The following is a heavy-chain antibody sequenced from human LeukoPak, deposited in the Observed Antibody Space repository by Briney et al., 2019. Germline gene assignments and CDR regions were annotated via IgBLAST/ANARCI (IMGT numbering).Heavy chain of an antibody. J-gene: IGHJ3*02. CDR3: ARGGITMVRGVHDAFDI. V-gene: IGHV3-21*01. CDR1: GFTFSSYS. CDR2: ISSSSSYI. D-gene: IGHD3-10*01. Sequence: GGSLRLSCAAAGFTFSSYSMNWVRQAPGKGLEWVSSISSSSSYIYYADSVKGRFTISRDNAKNPLYLQMNSLRAEDTAVYYCARGGITMVRGVHDAFDIWGQGTMVTVSS.